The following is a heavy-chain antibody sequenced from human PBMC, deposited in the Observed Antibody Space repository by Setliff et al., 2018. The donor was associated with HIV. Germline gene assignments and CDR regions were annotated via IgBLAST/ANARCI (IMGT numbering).Heavy chain of an antibody. J-gene: IGHJ3*02. V-gene: IGHV1-24*01. CDR3: ATRAYDSRGYLRSRVSGAAFDI. CDR2: FDPQYDKT. CDR1: GYTLTELS. Sequence: GASVKVSCKVSGYTLTELSIHWVRQAPGKGLEWMGGFDPQYDKTFYAQKFQGRVTMSEDTSTDTAYMELSSLRSEDTAVYYCATRAYDSRGYLRSRVSGAAFDIWGQGTMVPSPQ. D-gene: IGHD3-22*01.